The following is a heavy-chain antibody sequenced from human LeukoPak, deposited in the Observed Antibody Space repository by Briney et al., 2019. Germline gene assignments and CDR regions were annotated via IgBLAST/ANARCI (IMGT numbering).Heavy chain of an antibody. Sequence: GGSLRLSCAASGFTFSRYSMNWVRQAPGKGLEWVSSISTGSSYIYYADSLKGRFTISRDNAKNSLYLQMNSLRAEDTAVYYCAADYYYDSSGYYPFDYWGQGTLVTVSS. CDR3: AADYYYDSSGYYPFDY. CDR1: GFTFSRYS. V-gene: IGHV3-21*01. CDR2: ISTGSSYI. J-gene: IGHJ4*02. D-gene: IGHD3-22*01.